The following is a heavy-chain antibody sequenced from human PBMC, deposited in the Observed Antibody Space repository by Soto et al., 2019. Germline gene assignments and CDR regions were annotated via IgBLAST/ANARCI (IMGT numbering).Heavy chain of an antibody. Sequence: SETLSLTCAVSGGSISSGGYSWGWIRQPPGKGLEWIGYIYHSVSTYYNPSLKSRVTISVDRSKNQFSLRLSSVTAADTAVYYCARDSTIAVAGPDYWGQGTLVTVSS. D-gene: IGHD6-19*01. V-gene: IGHV4-30-2*01. J-gene: IGHJ4*02. CDR2: IYHSVST. CDR1: GGSISSGGYS. CDR3: ARDSTIAVAGPDY.